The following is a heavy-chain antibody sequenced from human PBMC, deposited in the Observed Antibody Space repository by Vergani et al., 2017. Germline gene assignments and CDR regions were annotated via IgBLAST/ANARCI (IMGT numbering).Heavy chain of an antibody. CDR1: GFTFDDYA. CDR2: ISWNSGSI. D-gene: IGHD3-10*01. CDR3: AKDIEYYGSGSYYTNKRGGYYYYYGMDV. Sequence: EVQLVESGGGLVQPGRSLRLSCAASGFTFDDYAMHWVRQAPGKGLEWVSGISWNSGSIGYADSEKGRFTISRDNAKNSLYLQMNSLRAEDTALYYCAKDIEYYGSGSYYTNKRGGYYYYYGMDVWGQGTTVTVSS. J-gene: IGHJ6*02. V-gene: IGHV3-9*01.